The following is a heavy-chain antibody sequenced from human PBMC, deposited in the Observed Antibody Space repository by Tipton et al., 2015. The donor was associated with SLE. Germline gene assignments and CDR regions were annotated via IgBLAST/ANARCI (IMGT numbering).Heavy chain of an antibody. CDR2: ILYDGSNK. J-gene: IGHJ6*02. Sequence: SLRLSCAASGFTLRNYGMNWVRQAPGKGLEWVAVILYDGSNKYYADSVKGRFTVSRDNAKNTLYLQMNSLRAEDTAVYYCAGVLGYSSSFSLYYYYGMDVWGQGTTVTVSS. D-gene: IGHD6-6*01. CDR3: AGVLGYSSSFSLYYYYGMDV. CDR1: GFTLRNYG. V-gene: IGHV3-33*03.